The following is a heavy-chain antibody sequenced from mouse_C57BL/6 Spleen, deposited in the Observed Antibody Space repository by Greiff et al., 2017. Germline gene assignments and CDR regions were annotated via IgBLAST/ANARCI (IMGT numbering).Heavy chain of an antibody. J-gene: IGHJ2*01. CDR1: GYTFTSYW. CDR3: ATAVVRDFDY. D-gene: IGHD1-1*01. V-gene: IGHV1-50*01. Sequence: QVHVKQSGAELVKPGASVKLSCKASGYTFTSYWMQWVKQRPGQGLEWIGEIDPSDSYTNYNQKFKGKATLTVDTSSSTAYMQLSSLTSEDSAVYYCATAVVRDFDYWGQGTTLTVSS. CDR2: IDPSDSYT.